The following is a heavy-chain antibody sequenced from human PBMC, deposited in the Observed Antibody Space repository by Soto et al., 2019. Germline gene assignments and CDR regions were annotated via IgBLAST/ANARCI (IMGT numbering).Heavy chain of an antibody. Sequence: EVQLVESGGGLVQPGGSLRLSCAASGFTFSSYSMNWVRQAPGKGLEWVSYISSSSSTIYYADSVKGRFTISRDNAKNSLYLQMNSLRAEHTAVYYCARVKMDYGDYPVLYFQHWGQGTLVTVSS. CDR3: ARVKMDYGDYPVLYFQH. J-gene: IGHJ1*01. D-gene: IGHD4-17*01. CDR2: ISSSSSTI. V-gene: IGHV3-48*01. CDR1: GFTFSSYS.